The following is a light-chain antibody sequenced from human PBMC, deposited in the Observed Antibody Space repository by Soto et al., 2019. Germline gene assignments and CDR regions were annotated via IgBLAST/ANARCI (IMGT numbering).Light chain of an antibody. V-gene: IGKV3-20*01. CDR1: PSVTNY. J-gene: IGKJ1*01. Sequence: EIVLTQSPATLSFSPGERATLSFRASPSVTNYLAWYQQKPGQAPRLLIFGAFIRASGIPARFSGSGSGTDFTLTISSLEPEDFVVYYCQQYGSSPTFGQGTKVDIK. CDR2: GAF. CDR3: QQYGSSPT.